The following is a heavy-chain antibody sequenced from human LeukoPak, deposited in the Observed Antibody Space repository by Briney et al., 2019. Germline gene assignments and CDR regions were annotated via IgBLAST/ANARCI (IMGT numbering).Heavy chain of an antibody. D-gene: IGHD3-22*01. J-gene: IGHJ4*02. V-gene: IGHV3-11*04. CDR3: ASYDSSGYYYDY. CDR2: VSSSDSTI. CDR1: GFTFCDNY. Sequence: GGSLRLSCAASGFTFCDNYRSWIRQAPGKGLGWVSYVSSSDSTIYYADAVKGRHTISRDNPKNSLYLQMNTLRAEDTAVYYCASYDSSGYYYDYWGQGTLVTVSS.